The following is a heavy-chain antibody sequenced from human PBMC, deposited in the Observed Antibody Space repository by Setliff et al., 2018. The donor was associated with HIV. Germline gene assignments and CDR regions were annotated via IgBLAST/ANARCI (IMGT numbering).Heavy chain of an antibody. D-gene: IGHD2-21*01. CDR3: TTDPDCGGDRSLAF. CDR1: GFTFTNAW. J-gene: IGHJ3*01. CDR2: IKSKPDGGTT. V-gene: IGHV3-15*01. Sequence: GGSLRLSCAASGFTFTNAWMNWVRQAPGKGLEWVGRIKSKPDGGTTDYAAVVKGRFTISRDDSINTLNLQMNSLKIDDTAVYYCTTDPDCGGDRSLAFWGQGTMVTVSS.